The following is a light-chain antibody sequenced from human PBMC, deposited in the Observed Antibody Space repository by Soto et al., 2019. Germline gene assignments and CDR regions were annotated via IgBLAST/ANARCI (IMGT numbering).Light chain of an antibody. CDR3: QQYDNLPRLT. CDR1: QDISNY. Sequence: DIQMTQSPSSLSASVGDRVTITCQASQDISNYLNWYQQKPGKAPRLLIYDASNLETGVPSRFSGSGYGTDFIFSINSLQPEDIATYYCQQYDNLPRLTFGGRARVEIK. V-gene: IGKV1-33*01. J-gene: IGKJ4*01. CDR2: DAS.